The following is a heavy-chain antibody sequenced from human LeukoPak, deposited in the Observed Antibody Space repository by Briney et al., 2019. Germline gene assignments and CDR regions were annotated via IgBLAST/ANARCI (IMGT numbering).Heavy chain of an antibody. Sequence: GGSLRLSCAASGFTFSNYSMNWVRQAPGKGLEWVSYISSSSSTIYYADSVKGRFTISRDNAKNSLYLQMNSLRAEDTAVYYCARGLGIVGATSFGYWGQGTLVTVSS. J-gene: IGHJ4*02. V-gene: IGHV3-48*04. CDR3: ARGLGIVGATSFGY. CDR1: GFTFSNYS. CDR2: ISSSSSTI. D-gene: IGHD1-26*01.